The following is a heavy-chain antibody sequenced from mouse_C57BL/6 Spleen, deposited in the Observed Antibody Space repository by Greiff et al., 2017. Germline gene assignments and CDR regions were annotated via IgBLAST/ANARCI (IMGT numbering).Heavy chain of an antibody. Sequence: VQLVESGPGLVQPSQSLSITCTVSGFSLTSYGVHWVRQSPGKGLEWLGVIWRGGSTAYNAAFMSRLRITKDNSKGQVFFKMNSLRADDTAIDYCAKNDDGATGYFDYWGQGTTLTVSS. V-gene: IGHV2-5*01. J-gene: IGHJ2*01. CDR3: AKNDDGATGYFDY. CDR1: GFSLTSYG. D-gene: IGHD2-3*01. CDR2: IWRGGST.